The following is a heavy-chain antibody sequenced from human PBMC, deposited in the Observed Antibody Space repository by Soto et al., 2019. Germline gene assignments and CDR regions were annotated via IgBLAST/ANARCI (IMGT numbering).Heavy chain of an antibody. J-gene: IGHJ4*02. CDR1: GFTFNNYA. V-gene: IGHV3-23*01. D-gene: IGHD2-2*02. Sequence: GGSLRLSCAAAGFTFNNYAMTWVRQAPGKGLEWVATIRGTDESTYSADSVKGRFTVSRDNSKDTLYLQMISLRAEDTAVYYCAKVGPYTGRDYWGQGTLVTVSS. CDR2: IRGTDEST. CDR3: AKVGPYTGRDY.